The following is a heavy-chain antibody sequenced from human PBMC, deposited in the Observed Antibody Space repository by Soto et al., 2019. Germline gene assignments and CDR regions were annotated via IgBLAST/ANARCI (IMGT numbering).Heavy chain of an antibody. CDR3: AREDYDILTGYYYGMDV. D-gene: IGHD3-9*01. CDR2: IYYSGST. V-gene: IGHV4-31*03. Sequence: LSLTCTVSGGSISSGGYYWSWIRQHPGKGLEWIGYIYYSGSTYYNPSLKSRVTISVDTSKNQFSLKLSSVTAADTAVYYCAREDYDILTGYYYGMDVWGQGTTVTVSS. CDR1: GGSISSGGYY. J-gene: IGHJ6*01.